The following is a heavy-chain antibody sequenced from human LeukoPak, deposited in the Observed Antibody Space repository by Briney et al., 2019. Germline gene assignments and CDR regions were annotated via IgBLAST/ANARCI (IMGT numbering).Heavy chain of an antibody. Sequence: SQTLSLTCTVSGGSISSGDYYWSWIRQPPGKGLEWIGYIYYSGSTNYNPSLKSRVTISVDTSKNQFSLKLSSVTAADTAVYYCARGTWMYYFDYWGQGTLVTVSS. CDR3: ARGTWMYYFDY. V-gene: IGHV4-30-4*08. D-gene: IGHD5-12*01. CDR2: IYYSGST. J-gene: IGHJ4*02. CDR1: GGSISSGDYY.